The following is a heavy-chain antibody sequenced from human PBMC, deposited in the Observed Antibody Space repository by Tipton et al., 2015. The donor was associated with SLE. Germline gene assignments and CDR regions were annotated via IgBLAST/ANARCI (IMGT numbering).Heavy chain of an antibody. V-gene: IGHV4-34*01. J-gene: IGHJ5*02. CDR3: ARGVIVVVPAAKETSWFDP. Sequence: LRLSCAVYGGSFSGYYWSWIRQPPGKGLEWIGEINHSGSTNYNPSLKSRVTISVDTSKNQFSLKLSSVTAADTAVYYCARGVIVVVPAAKETSWFDPWGQGTLVTVSS. CDR2: INHSGST. CDR1: GGSFSGYY. D-gene: IGHD2-2*01.